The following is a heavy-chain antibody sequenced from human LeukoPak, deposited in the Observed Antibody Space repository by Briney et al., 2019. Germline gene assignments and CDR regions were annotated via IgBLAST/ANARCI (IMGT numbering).Heavy chain of an antibody. CDR3: ARDASCGGDCYEPYFDY. J-gene: IGHJ4*02. D-gene: IGHD2-21*01. CDR2: ISSSSSYI. Sequence: GGSLRLSCAASEFTFSSYGMHWVRQAPGKGLEWVSSISSSSSYIYYADSVKGRFTISRDNAKNSLYVQMNSLRAEDTAVYYCARDASCGGDCYEPYFDYWGQGTLVTVSS. CDR1: EFTFSSYG. V-gene: IGHV3-21*01.